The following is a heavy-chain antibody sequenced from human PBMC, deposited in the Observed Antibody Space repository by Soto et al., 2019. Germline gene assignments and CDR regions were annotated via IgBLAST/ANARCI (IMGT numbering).Heavy chain of an antibody. D-gene: IGHD6-19*01. CDR3: AKGLDTGWYFCDH. CDR2: MSTSGGT. V-gene: IGHV3-23*01. J-gene: IGHJ4*02. Sequence: QLLESGGGLVQPGGSLRVSCAASGFTFSTHDMSWVRQAPGKGLEWVSTMSTSGGTYYADSVKGRFTTSRDNSKKTLYLQMDSLRAEDTAVYYCAKGLDTGWYFCDHWGQGTLVTVSS. CDR1: GFTFSTHD.